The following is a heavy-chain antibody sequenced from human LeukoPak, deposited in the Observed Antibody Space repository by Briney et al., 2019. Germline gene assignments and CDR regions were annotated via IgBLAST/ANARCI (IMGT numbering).Heavy chain of an antibody. J-gene: IGHJ4*02. D-gene: IGHD3-10*01. V-gene: IGHV3-30-3*01. CDR1: GFTFNDYA. CDR3: AREGYYGSGSPPSLYFDY. Sequence: GGSLRLSCAPSGFTFNDYAMHWVRQAPGKGPEWVAVISYDGSNKYYPDSVKGRFTISRDNSRSTLYLQMNSLRPEDTAIYYCAREGYYGSGSPPSLYFDYWGQGTLVTVSS. CDR2: ISYDGSNK.